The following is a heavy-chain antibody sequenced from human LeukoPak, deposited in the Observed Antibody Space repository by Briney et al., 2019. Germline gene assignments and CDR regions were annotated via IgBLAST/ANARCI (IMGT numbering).Heavy chain of an antibody. D-gene: IGHD3-10*01. Sequence: SQTLSLTCTVSGGSISSGDYYWSWIRQPPGKGLEWIGYIYYSGSTYYNPSLKSRVTISVDTSKNQFSLKLSSVTAADTAVHYCARDGPVLLWFGELYYGMDVWGQGTTVTVSS. CDR1: GGSISSGDYY. CDR3: ARDGPVLLWFGELYYGMDV. V-gene: IGHV4-30-4*01. J-gene: IGHJ6*02. CDR2: IYYSGST.